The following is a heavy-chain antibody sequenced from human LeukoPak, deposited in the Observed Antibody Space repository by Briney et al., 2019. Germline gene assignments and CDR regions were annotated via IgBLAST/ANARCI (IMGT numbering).Heavy chain of an antibody. Sequence: ASVKVSCKASGYTFSSYAITWVRQAPGQGLEWMGWISVYSGNTNYAQKFQGRVTMTTDTSTSTAIMELSSMRSEDMAVYYCARETSQKGAHYMDVWGKGTTITISS. V-gene: IGHV1-18*03. J-gene: IGHJ6*03. CDR2: ISVYSGNT. D-gene: IGHD3-16*01. CDR1: GYTFSSYA. CDR3: ARETSQKGAHYMDV.